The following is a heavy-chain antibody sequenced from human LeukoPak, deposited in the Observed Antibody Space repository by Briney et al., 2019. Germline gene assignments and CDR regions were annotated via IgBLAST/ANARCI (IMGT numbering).Heavy chain of an antibody. D-gene: IGHD3-10*01. CDR3: VGCGDVGDFDY. Sequence: GGSLRLSCAASGFTFSSYGMHWVRQAPGKGLEWVAVIWYDGSNKYYADSVKGRFTISRDNSKNTLYLQMNSLRGEDTAVYYCVGCGDVGDFDYWGQRTLVTVSS. CDR1: GFTFSSYG. CDR2: IWYDGSNK. J-gene: IGHJ4*02. V-gene: IGHV3-33*01.